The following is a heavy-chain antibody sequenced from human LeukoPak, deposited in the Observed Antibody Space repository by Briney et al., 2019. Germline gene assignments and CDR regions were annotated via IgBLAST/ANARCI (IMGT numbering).Heavy chain of an antibody. CDR2: ISYDGSNK. J-gene: IGHJ6*03. CDR3: ARDKEPYSYGLYYYMDV. D-gene: IGHD5-18*01. V-gene: IGHV3-30*04. Sequence: GGSLRLSCAASGFTFSSYAMHWVRQAPGKGLEWVAVISYDGSNKYYADSVKGRFTISRDNSKNTLYLQMNSLRAEDTAVYYCARDKEPYSYGLYYYMDVWGKGTTVTVSS. CDR1: GFTFSSYA.